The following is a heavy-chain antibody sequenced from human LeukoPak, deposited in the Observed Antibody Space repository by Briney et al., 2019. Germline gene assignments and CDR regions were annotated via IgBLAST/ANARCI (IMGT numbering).Heavy chain of an antibody. CDR3: ARATGITAVGIYYYYYMDV. CDR1: GGSISTYY. J-gene: IGHJ6*03. Sequence: PSETLSLTCAVPGGSISTYYWSWIRQPPGKGLEWIGYVYYTGSTNYNPSLKSRVTISVDTSKNQFSLKLTSVTAADTAVYYCARATGITAVGIYYYYYMDVWGKGTTVTVSS. V-gene: IGHV4-59*01. D-gene: IGHD6-13*01. CDR2: VYYTGST.